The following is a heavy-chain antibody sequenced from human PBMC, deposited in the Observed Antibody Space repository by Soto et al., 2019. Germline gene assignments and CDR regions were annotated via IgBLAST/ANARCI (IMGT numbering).Heavy chain of an antibody. CDR3: ARFLGYSYSVSSGFDP. J-gene: IGHJ5*02. V-gene: IGHV4-34*01. CDR2: INHSGST. Sequence: SETLSLTCAVYGGSFSGYYWSWIRQPPGKGLEWIGEINHSGSTNYNPSLKSRVTISVDTSKNQFSLKLSSVTAADTAVYYCARFLGYSYSVSSGFDPWGQGTLVTVSS. CDR1: GGSFSGYY. D-gene: IGHD5-18*01.